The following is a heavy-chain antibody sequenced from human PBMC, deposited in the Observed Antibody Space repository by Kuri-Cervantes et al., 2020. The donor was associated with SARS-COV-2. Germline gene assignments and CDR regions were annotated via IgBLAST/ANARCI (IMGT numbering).Heavy chain of an antibody. CDR2: ISSSSSYI. J-gene: IGHJ6*03. CDR3: ARDRPAAIRGPGVYYYYMDV. V-gene: IGHV3-21*01. D-gene: IGHD1-14*01. CDR1: GFTFSSYS. Sequence: GGSLRLSCAASGFTFSSYSMNWVRQAPGKGLEWVSSISSSSSYIYYADSVKGRYTISRDNAKNSLYLQMNSLRAEDTAVYYCARDRPAAIRGPGVYYYYMDVWGKGTTVTVPS.